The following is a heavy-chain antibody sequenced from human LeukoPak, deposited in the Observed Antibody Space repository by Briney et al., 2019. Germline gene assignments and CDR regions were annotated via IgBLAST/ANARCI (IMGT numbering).Heavy chain of an antibody. V-gene: IGHV3-48*02. D-gene: IGHD6-13*01. CDR1: GFTFRSYS. CDR2: IDEASYTI. J-gene: IGHJ4*02. CDR3: ASIAAAGTDDS. Sequence: GGSLRLSCVASGFTFRSYSMNWFRQAPGKGLEWVSYIDEASYTIHYADSVKGRFTISRDNAKNSLYLQMNRLRDEDTAVYYCASIAAAGTDDSWGQGTLVTVSS.